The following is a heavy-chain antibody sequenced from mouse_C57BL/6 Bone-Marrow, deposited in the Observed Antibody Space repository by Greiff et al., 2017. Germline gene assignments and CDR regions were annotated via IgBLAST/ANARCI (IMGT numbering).Heavy chain of an antibody. D-gene: IGHD1-1*01. J-gene: IGHJ3*01. CDR1: GFSLTSYG. Sequence: QVQLQQSGPGLVQPSQSLSITCTVSGFSLTSYGVHWVRQSPGKGLEWLGVIWGGGSTDYNAAFISRLSISKDNSKSQVFFKMNSLQADDTAIYYCARKGYYGLEFFAYWGQGTLVTVSA. V-gene: IGHV2-2*01. CDR2: IWGGGST. CDR3: ARKGYYGLEFFAY.